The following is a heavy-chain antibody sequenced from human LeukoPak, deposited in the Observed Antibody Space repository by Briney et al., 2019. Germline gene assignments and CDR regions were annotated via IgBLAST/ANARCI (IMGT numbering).Heavy chain of an antibody. CDR1: GGSISSSY. Sequence: SETLSLTCTVSGGSISSSYLSWIRQPAGKGLEWIGRMYVSGTINYNPSPRSRVTMSIDTSKKEFSLRLSSVTAADTAVYYCARENYYDSSGYSEDMDVWGQGTTVTVSS. CDR3: ARENYYDSSGYSEDMDV. V-gene: IGHV4-4*07. D-gene: IGHD3-22*01. CDR2: MYVSGTI. J-gene: IGHJ6*02.